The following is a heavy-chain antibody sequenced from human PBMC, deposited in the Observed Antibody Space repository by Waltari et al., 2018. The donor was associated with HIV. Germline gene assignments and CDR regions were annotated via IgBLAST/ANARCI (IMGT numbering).Heavy chain of an antibody. J-gene: IGHJ5*02. Sequence: EAQLVQSGTEVRKPGESLKISCKASGYVFSSYWIGWVRHASGKGLELMGIIYPGDSDTRYNPSFQGQVAISVDKSINTAYLQWNTLKASDTAQYFCARLYSSGWNWFDPWGQGTLVTVSS. CDR3: ARLYSSGWNWFDP. CDR1: GYVFSSYW. D-gene: IGHD6-19*01. CDR2: IYPGDSDT. V-gene: IGHV5-51*01.